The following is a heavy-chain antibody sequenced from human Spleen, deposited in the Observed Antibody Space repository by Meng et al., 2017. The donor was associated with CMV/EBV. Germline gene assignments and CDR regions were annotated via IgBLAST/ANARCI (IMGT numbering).Heavy chain of an antibody. CDR2: SLYTPSSAST. CDR1: GGSVSSGSYY. J-gene: IGHJ4*02. Sequence: SETLSLTCTVSGGSVSSGSYYWAWIRQTPGKGLEWIGYSLYTPSSASTKYRPSLESRITISFDTSKTQVSLRLISVTAADTAIYYCARGNSYFSFYFDYWGPGSLVTVSS. CDR3: ARGNSYFSFYFDY. V-gene: IGHV4-61*01. D-gene: IGHD3-10*01.